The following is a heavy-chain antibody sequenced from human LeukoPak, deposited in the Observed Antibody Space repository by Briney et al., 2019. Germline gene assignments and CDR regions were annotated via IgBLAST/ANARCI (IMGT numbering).Heavy chain of an antibody. J-gene: IGHJ4*02. Sequence: PGGSLRLSCAASGFTFSSYEMNWVRQAPGKGLEWVSSISSSSNYIYYADSVKGRFTISRDNAKNSLYLQMSSLRAEDTAVYYCARDSLHPSSLHYYFDYWGQGTLVTASS. V-gene: IGHV3-21*01. CDR1: GFTFSSYE. D-gene: IGHD6-6*01. CDR3: ARDSLHPSSLHYYFDY. CDR2: ISSSSNYI.